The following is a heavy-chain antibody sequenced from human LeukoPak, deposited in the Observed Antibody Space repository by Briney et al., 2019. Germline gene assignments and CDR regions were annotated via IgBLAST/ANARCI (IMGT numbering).Heavy chain of an antibody. Sequence: GGSPRLSCSASGFTFSTYVIHWVRRAPGKGLEYVSVISSNGGSTDYADSVKGRFTISRDNSKKTVYLQMSSLRAEDTAVYYCVGDGRDGYNTYFQRWGQGTLVTVSS. CDR2: ISSNGGST. CDR3: VGDGRDGYNTYFQR. CDR1: GFTFSTYV. V-gene: IGHV3-64D*06. D-gene: IGHD5-24*01. J-gene: IGHJ1*01.